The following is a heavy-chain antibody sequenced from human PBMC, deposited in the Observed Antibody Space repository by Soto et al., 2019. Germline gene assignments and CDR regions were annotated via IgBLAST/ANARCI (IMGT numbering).Heavy chain of an antibody. J-gene: IGHJ6*02. CDR2: IKSKTDGGTT. CDR3: TTPTPGYLDPYGMDV. Sequence: GGSLRLSCAASGFTFSNAWMNWVRQAPGKGLEWVGRIKSKTDGGTTDYAAPVKGRFTISRDDSKNTLYLQMNSLKTEDTAVYYCTTPTPGYLDPYGMDVWGQGTTVTVSS. V-gene: IGHV3-15*07. D-gene: IGHD5-18*01. CDR1: GFTFSNAW.